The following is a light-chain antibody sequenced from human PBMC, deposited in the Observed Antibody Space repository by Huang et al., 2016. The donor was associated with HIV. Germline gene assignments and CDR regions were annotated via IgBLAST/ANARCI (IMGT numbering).Light chain of an antibody. J-gene: IGKJ5*01. CDR2: AAS. CDR1: QGIRVD. V-gene: IGKV1-6*02. CDR3: LQDYNYPIT. Sequence: AIQLTQSPSSLSASLGDTITITCRASQGIRVDLGWFQQKPGQAPKLLIYAASTLQSVVPSRFSGTASGTDFFTLTINNLQPEDFATYYCLQDYNYPITFGQGTRLDI.